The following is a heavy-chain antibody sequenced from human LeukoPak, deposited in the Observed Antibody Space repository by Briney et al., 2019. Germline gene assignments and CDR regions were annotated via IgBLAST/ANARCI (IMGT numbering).Heavy chain of an antibody. CDR3: ARAHPKSYYSDSSGYPDY. CDR1: GFTFDDYA. D-gene: IGHD3-22*01. Sequence: PGGSLRLSCAASGFTFDDYAMHWVRQAPGKGLEWVSGISWNSGSIGYADSVKGRFTISRDNAKNSLYLQMNSLRPEDTAVYYCARAHPKSYYSDSSGYPDYWGQGTLVTVSS. CDR2: ISWNSGSI. J-gene: IGHJ4*02. V-gene: IGHV3-9*01.